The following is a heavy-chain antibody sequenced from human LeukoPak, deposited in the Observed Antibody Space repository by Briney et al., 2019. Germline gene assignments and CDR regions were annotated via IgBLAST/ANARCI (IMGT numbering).Heavy chain of an antibody. CDR1: GFTFSSYG. Sequence: RSLRLSCAASGFTFSSYGMHWVRQAPGKGLEWVAVISYDGSNKYYADSVKGRFTISRDNSKNTLYLQMNSLRAEDTAVYYCAKAGAPYDYVWGSYRYTGLEYYFDYWGQGTLVTVSS. J-gene: IGHJ4*02. CDR3: AKAGAPYDYVWGSYRYTGLEYYFDY. D-gene: IGHD3-16*02. V-gene: IGHV3-30*18. CDR2: ISYDGSNK.